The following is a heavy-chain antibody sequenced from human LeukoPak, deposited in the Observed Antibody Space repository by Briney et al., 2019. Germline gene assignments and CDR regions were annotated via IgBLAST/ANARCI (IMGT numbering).Heavy chain of an antibody. Sequence: PGGSLRLSCAASGFTFSSYSMNWVCQAPGKGLEWVSSISSSSSYIYYADSVEGRFTISRDNAKNSLYLQMNSLRAEDTAVYYCARDLSVVVPAAISNWFDPWGQGTLVTVSS. CDR2: ISSSSSYI. CDR1: GFTFSSYS. V-gene: IGHV3-21*01. D-gene: IGHD2-2*01. J-gene: IGHJ5*02. CDR3: ARDLSVVVPAAISNWFDP.